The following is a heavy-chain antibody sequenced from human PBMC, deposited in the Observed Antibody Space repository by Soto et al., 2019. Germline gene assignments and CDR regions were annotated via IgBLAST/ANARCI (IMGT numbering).Heavy chain of an antibody. CDR1: GYTFTSYY. J-gene: IGHJ4*02. CDR2: INPSAGST. Sequence: ASVKVSCKASGYTFTSYYMHWVRQAPGQGLEWMGIINPSAGSTSYAQSFQGRVTMTRDMSTSTVYMELNSLRSEDTAVYYCARTLFGTYNEFDYWGKGSLVTVCS. CDR3: ARTLFGTYNEFDY. V-gene: IGHV1-46*03. D-gene: IGHD1-26*01.